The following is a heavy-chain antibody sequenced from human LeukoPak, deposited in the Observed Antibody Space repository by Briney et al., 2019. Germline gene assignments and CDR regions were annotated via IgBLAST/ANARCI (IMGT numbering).Heavy chain of an antibody. CDR1: GFTFSSYG. D-gene: IGHD3-16*02. CDR2: ISGSGGST. CDR3: AKGDGMITFGGVIVLFDY. Sequence: GGSLRLSCAASGFTFSSYGMSWVRQAPGKGLEWVSGISGSGGSTYYADSVTGRFTISRDNSKNTLYLQMNSLRAEDTAVYYCAKGDGMITFGGVIVLFDYWGQGTLVTVSS. V-gene: IGHV3-23*01. J-gene: IGHJ4*02.